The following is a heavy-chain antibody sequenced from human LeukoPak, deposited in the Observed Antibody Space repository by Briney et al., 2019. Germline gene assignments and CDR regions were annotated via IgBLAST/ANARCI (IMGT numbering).Heavy chain of an antibody. Sequence: GGSLTLSCAVSGFTFSSYAMSWVRQAPGKGLDWVSAVSGSGDTTYYADSVKGRFTISRDNAKNSLYLQMNSLRAEDTAVYYCARGMFSSSSSWDDAFDIWGQGTMVTVSS. CDR1: GFTFSSYA. D-gene: IGHD6-13*01. CDR2: VSGSGDTT. CDR3: ARGMFSSSSSWDDAFDI. J-gene: IGHJ3*02. V-gene: IGHV3-23*01.